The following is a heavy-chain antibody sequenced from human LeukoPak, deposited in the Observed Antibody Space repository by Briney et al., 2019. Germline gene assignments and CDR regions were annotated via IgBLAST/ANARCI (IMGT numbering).Heavy chain of an antibody. D-gene: IGHD3-22*01. CDR1: GGTFSSYA. J-gene: IGHJ3*02. CDR2: ISAYNGNT. CDR3: ASNHYDSSGYYWPYDAFDI. V-gene: IGHV1-18*01. Sequence: ASVKVSCKASGGTFSSYAISWVRQAPGQGLEWMGWISAYNGNTNYAQKLQGRVTMTTDTSTSTAYMELRSLRSDDTAVYYCASNHYDSSGYYWPYDAFDIWGQGTMVTVSS.